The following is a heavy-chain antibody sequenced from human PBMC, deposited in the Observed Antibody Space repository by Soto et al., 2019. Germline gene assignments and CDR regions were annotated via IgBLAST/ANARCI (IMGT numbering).Heavy chain of an antibody. CDR1: GFTFSSYT. CDR3: ARDVETSMDGLNYFAP. CDR2: ISSSGSYI. J-gene: IGHJ5*02. V-gene: IGHV3-21*01. Sequence: EEQLVESGGGLVKPGGSLRLSCAASGFTFSSYTMNWVRQAPGKGLEWVSSISSSGSYIHYADSVKGRFTISRDNAKTSLFLQWDSWRAEDTAVYYWARDVETSMDGLNYFAPGAQEPLVTVSS. D-gene: IGHD5-18*01.